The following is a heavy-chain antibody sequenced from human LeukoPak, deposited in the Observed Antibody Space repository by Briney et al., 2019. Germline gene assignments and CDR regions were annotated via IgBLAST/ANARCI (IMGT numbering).Heavy chain of an antibody. Sequence: GGSLRLSCAASGFTFSSYGMHWVRQAPGKGLEWVSFIRYDGSNEYYADSVRGRFTISRDNAKNSLYLQMNSLRAEDTAVYYCARDPYSGGYGDYYYYYMDLWGQGTTVTISS. CDR3: ARDPYSGGYGDYYYYYMDL. J-gene: IGHJ6*03. CDR1: GFTFSSYG. V-gene: IGHV3-30*02. D-gene: IGHD1-26*01. CDR2: IRYDGSNE.